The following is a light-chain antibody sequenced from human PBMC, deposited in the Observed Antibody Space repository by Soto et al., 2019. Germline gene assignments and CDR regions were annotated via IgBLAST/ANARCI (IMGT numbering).Light chain of an antibody. V-gene: IGLV2-8*01. CDR2: EVS. Sequence: QSALTQPPSASGSPGQSVTIYCTGTSSDVGAYNYVSWYQQQPGKAPKLMIYEVSKRPSGVPDRFSGSKSGNTASLTVSGLQAEDEADYYCSSYAGNNNLVFGGGTQLTVL. J-gene: IGLJ2*01. CDR1: SSDVGAYNY. CDR3: SSYAGNNNLV.